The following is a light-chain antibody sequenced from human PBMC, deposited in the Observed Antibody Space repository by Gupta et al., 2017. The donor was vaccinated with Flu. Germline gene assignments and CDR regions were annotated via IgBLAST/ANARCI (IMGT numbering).Light chain of an antibody. CDR3: AAWDDSLNGHYV. CDR1: SPNIGSNT. CDR2: ANS. Sequence: QSVLAQPPSASGTPGQSVPISCSGSSPNIGSNTVNWYQQVPGAAPKLLIYANSERTSGVPVRVSGSKSGTSASLAISGLQSEDEADYYCAAWDDSLNGHYVFGTGTKVTVL. V-gene: IGLV1-44*01. J-gene: IGLJ1*01.